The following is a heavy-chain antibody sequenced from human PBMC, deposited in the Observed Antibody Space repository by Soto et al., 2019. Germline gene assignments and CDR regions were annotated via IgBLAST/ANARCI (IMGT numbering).Heavy chain of an antibody. CDR3: ARYIVVVPAAMLGSPHAFDI. D-gene: IGHD2-2*01. Sequence: PSETLSLTCAVSSGSISSSNWWSWVRQPPGKGLEWIGEIYHSGSTNYNPSLKSRVTISVDKSKNQFSLKLSSVTAADTAVYYCARYIVVVPAAMLGSPHAFDIWGQGTMVTVSS. CDR1: SGSISSSNW. J-gene: IGHJ3*02. V-gene: IGHV4-4*02. CDR2: IYHSGST.